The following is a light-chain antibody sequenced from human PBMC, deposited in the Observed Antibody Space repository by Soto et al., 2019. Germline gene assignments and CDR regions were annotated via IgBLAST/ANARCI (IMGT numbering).Light chain of an antibody. CDR2: DAS. J-gene: IGKJ4*01. CDR1: QSVSSY. CDR3: QQRSNWPLT. Sequence: IVMTQSPATLSLSPGERATLSCRASQSVSSYLAWYQQKPGLAPRLLIYDASNRATGIPARFSGSGSGTDFTLTISSLEPEDFAVYYCQQRSNWPLTFGGGTKVEIK. V-gene: IGKV3-11*01.